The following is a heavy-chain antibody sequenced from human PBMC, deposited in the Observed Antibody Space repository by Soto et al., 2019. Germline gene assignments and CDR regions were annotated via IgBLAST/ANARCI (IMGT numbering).Heavy chain of an antibody. CDR1: GGSISNYY. J-gene: IGHJ4*02. D-gene: IGHD2-2*01. CDR3: ARTLGYCVNTSCYYFDY. Sequence: PSETLSLTCTVSGGSISNYYWNWIRQSPGKGLEWIGSIYYSGSTYYNPSLRSRVTISVDTSKNQFSLKLSSVTAADTAVYYCARTLGYCVNTSCYYFDYWGQGTLVTVSS. V-gene: IGHV4-59*05. CDR2: IYYSGST.